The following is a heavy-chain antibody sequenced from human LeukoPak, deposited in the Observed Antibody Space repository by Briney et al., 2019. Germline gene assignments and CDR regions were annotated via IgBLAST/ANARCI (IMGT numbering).Heavy chain of an antibody. J-gene: IGHJ4*02. V-gene: IGHV4-39*07. CDR2: MYSSGST. Sequence: SETLSLTCTVSGGSISITSYYWGWIRQPPGKGLEWIGSMYSSGSTYYNPPLKSRVTISVDTSKNQFSLKLSSVTAADTAVYYCARFGYSYGAHYFDYWGQGTLVTVSS. CDR1: GGSISITSYY. CDR3: ARFGYSYGAHYFDY. D-gene: IGHD5-18*01.